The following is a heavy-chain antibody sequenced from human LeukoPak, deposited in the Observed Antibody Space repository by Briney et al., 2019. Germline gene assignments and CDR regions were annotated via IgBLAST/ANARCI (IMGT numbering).Heavy chain of an antibody. V-gene: IGHV1-18*01. Sequence: ASVKVSCKASGYTFTSYGISWVRQAPGQGLEWMGWISAYNGNTNYAQKLQGRVTMTTDTSTSTAYMELRSLRSDDTAVYYCARDGGRGYSGYDFPALGMDVWGQGTTVTVSS. J-gene: IGHJ6*02. D-gene: IGHD5-12*01. CDR1: GYTFTSYG. CDR3: ARDGGRGYSGYDFPALGMDV. CDR2: ISAYNGNT.